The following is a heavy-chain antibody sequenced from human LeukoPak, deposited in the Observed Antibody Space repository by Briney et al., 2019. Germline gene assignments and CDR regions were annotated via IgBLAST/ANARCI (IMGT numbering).Heavy chain of an antibody. Sequence: SVKVSCKASGDTFNSVALSWVRLAPGQGLEWMGGIIPIFGTANYAQRFRGRVTITSDESTSTAYMEINSPTSDDTAVYYCARLSDPSKSPGPLDVWGKGTTVTVSS. J-gene: IGHJ6*04. CDR1: GDTFNSVA. CDR3: ARLSDPSKSPGPLDV. CDR2: IIPIFGTA. V-gene: IGHV1-69*01. D-gene: IGHD4-11*01.